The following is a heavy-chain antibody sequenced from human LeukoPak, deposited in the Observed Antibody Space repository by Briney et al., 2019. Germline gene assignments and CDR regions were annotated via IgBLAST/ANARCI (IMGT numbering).Heavy chain of an antibody. V-gene: IGHV1-69*01. J-gene: IGHJ4*02. D-gene: IGHD6-19*01. CDR2: IIPIFGTA. CDR1: GGTFSSYA. CDR3: AREGAVAGNLDH. Sequence: SVKVSRKASGGTFSSYAISWVRQAPGQGLEWMGGIIPIFGTANYAQKFQGRVTITADESTSTAYMELSSLRSEDTAVYYCAREGAVAGNLDHWGQGTLVTVSS.